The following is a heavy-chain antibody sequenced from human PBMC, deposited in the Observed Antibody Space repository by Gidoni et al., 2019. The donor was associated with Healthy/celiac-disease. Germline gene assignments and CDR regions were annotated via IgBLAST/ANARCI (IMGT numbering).Heavy chain of an antibody. J-gene: IGHJ3*02. CDR2: ISCNSGSI. D-gene: IGHD5-18*01. V-gene: IGHV3-9*01. Sequence: EVQLVESGGGLVQPGRSLRLSCAASGFTFDDSAMPWVRQAPGKGLEGVSGISCNSGSIGYADSVKGRFTIYRDNAKNSLDLQMNSLSAEDTALYSCAKDTRAQYSYGPSDAFDIWGQGTMVTVSS. CDR1: GFTFDDSA. CDR3: AKDTRAQYSYGPSDAFDI.